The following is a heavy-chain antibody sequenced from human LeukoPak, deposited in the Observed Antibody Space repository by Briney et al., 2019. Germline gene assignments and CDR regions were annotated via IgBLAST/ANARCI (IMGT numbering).Heavy chain of an antibody. CDR2: IYYSGTT. Sequence: SETLSLTCTVSGDSINNYYWSWIRQPPGKGLEWIGYIYYSGTTNYNPSLKSRVTISVDKPNNQFSLEVTSVTAADTAVYYCARNDYYSADYWGQRALVTVSS. J-gene: IGHJ4*02. D-gene: IGHD3-10*01. CDR1: GDSINNYY. CDR3: ARNDYYSADY. V-gene: IGHV4-59*12.